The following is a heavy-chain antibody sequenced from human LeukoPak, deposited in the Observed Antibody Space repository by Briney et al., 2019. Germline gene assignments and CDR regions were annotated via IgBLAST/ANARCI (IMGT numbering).Heavy chain of an antibody. Sequence: PSETLSLTCTVSGGSISSYYWSWIRQPAGKGLEWIGRIYTSGSTNYNPSLKSRVTISVDKSKNQFSLKLSSATAADTAVYYCAREGDGDYGYYFDYWGQGTLVTVSS. J-gene: IGHJ4*02. V-gene: IGHV4-4*07. CDR2: IYTSGST. CDR3: AREGDGDYGYYFDY. CDR1: GGSISSYY. D-gene: IGHD4-17*01.